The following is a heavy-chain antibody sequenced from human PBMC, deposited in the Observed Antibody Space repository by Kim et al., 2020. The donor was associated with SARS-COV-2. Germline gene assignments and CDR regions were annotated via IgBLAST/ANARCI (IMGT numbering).Heavy chain of an antibody. J-gene: IGHJ6*02. Sequence: ASVKVSCKASGYTFTSYYMHWVRQAPGQGLEWMGIINPSGGSTSYAQKFQGRVTMTRDTSTSTVYMELSSLRSEDTAVDYCARDQPYYDFWSGPPGYGMDVWGQGTTVTVSS. CDR1: GYTFTSYY. CDR2: INPSGGST. D-gene: IGHD3-3*01. V-gene: IGHV1-46*01. CDR3: ARDQPYYDFWSGPPGYGMDV.